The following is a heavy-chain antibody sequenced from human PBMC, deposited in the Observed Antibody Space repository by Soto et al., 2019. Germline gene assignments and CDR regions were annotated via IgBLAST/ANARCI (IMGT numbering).Heavy chain of an antibody. V-gene: IGHV6-1*01. J-gene: IGHJ2*01. Sequence: SQTLSLTCVISGDSVSSNIAAWNWIRQSPSRGREWLGRTFYRYKWYNEYAPSVKGRVTISSDTSKNHFSLHLNSVTPEDTAVYYCANNGIYGRSPTYWYFVLWGRGTPVTVSS. D-gene: IGHD1-1*01. CDR3: ANNGIYGRSPTYWYFVL. CDR1: GDSVSSNIAA. CDR2: TFYRYKWYN.